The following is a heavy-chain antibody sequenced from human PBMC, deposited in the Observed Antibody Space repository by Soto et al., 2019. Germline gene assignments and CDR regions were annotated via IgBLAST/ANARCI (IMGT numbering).Heavy chain of an antibody. CDR3: ARMGLHLGELSRNWFDP. D-gene: IGHD3-16*02. J-gene: IGHJ5*02. V-gene: IGHV4-31*03. CDR2: IYSSGTT. CDR1: GGSITSADYY. Sequence: QVQLQESGPGLVKPSQTLSLTCTVSGGSITSADYYWTWIRQFPGKGLEWIAYIYSSGTTHYNPSLTCRATISLDSSNSQFSLEVKSATAADTAVYYCARMGLHLGELSRNWFDPWGQGSLVTVSS.